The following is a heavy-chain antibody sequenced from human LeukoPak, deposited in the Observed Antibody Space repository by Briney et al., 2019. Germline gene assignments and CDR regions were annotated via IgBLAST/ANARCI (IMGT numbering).Heavy chain of an antibody. CDR1: GGSISSYY. CDR3: ARGNWNYASFLFDP. V-gene: IGHV4-59*01. D-gene: IGHD1-7*01. Sequence: SETLSLTCTVSGGSISSYYWSWIRQPPGKGLEWIGYISYSGSTNYNPSLKSRVSISVETSKNQFSLKLSSVTAADTAVYYCARGNWNYASFLFDPGGQGTLVTVSS. J-gene: IGHJ5*02. CDR2: ISYSGST.